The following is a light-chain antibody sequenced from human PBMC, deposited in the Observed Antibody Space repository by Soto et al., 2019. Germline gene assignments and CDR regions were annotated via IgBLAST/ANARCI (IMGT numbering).Light chain of an antibody. CDR1: SGHSSYI. J-gene: IGLJ3*02. V-gene: IGLV4-60*02. CDR2: LEGSGSY. Sequence: QTVVTQSSSASASLGSSVKLTCTLSSGHSSYIIAWHQQQPGKAPRYLMKLEGSGSYNKGSGVPDRFSGSSYGADRYLTISNLQFEDEADYYCETWDSNTHVFGGGTKVTVL. CDR3: ETWDSNTHV.